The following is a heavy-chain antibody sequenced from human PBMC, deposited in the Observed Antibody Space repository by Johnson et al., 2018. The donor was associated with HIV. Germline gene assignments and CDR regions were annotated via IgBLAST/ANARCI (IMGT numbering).Heavy chain of an antibody. D-gene: IGHD1-7*01. Sequence: VQLVESGGGLIQPWGSLRLSCAASGFTVSSNYMSWVRQAPGKGLEWVSVIYSGGSTYYADSVKGRFTISRDNSKNTLYLQMNSLRAEDTAVYYCARDRAWNYEGAFDIWGQGTMVTVSS. CDR3: ARDRAWNYEGAFDI. J-gene: IGHJ3*02. V-gene: IGHV3-53*01. CDR2: IYSGGST. CDR1: GFTVSSNY.